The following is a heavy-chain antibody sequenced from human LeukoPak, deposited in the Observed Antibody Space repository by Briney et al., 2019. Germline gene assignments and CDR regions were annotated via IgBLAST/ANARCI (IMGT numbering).Heavy chain of an antibody. CDR1: GYTLTELS. V-gene: IGHV1-24*01. D-gene: IGHD2-2*01. CDR3: ATSVCSSTSCYTNVDY. CDR2: FDPEDGET. J-gene: IGHJ4*02. Sequence: ASVKVSCKVSGYTLTELSMHWVRQAPGKGLEWMGGFDPEDGETIYAQKFQGRVTMTEDTSSDTAYMELSSLRSEDTAVYCCATSVCSSTSCYTNVDYWGQGTLVTVSS.